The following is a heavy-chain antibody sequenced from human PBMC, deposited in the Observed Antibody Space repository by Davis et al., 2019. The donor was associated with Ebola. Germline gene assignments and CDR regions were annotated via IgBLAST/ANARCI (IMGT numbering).Heavy chain of an antibody. V-gene: IGHV1-24*01. Sequence: ASVKVSCKVSGYTLTELSMHWVRQAPGKGLEWMGGFDPEDGETIYAQKFQGRVTMTRDTSTSTVYMELSSLGFEDTAIYFCARAGEMAPTQAFDFWGQGTLVTVSS. CDR3: ARAGEMAPTQAFDF. D-gene: IGHD5-24*01. CDR2: FDPEDGET. CDR1: GYTLTELS. J-gene: IGHJ4*02.